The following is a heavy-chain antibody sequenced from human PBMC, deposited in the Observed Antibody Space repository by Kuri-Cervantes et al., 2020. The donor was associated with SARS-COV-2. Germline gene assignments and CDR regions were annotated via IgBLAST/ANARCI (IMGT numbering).Heavy chain of an antibody. CDR2: ISDSGSTV. Sequence: GESLKISCAASGFTFSSYEMNWVRQAPGEGLEWISYISDSGSTVYYADSVKGRFTISRDNAWNSLYLEMNNLRAEDTAVYYCAKGPYYDFWSGPFDPWGQGTLVTVSS. V-gene: IGHV3-48*03. D-gene: IGHD3-3*01. J-gene: IGHJ5*02. CDR1: GFTFSSYE. CDR3: AKGPYYDFWSGPFDP.